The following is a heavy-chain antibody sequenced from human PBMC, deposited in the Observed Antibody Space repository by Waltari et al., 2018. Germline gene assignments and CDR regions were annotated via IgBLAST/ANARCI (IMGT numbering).Heavy chain of an antibody. CDR3: ARESERGYDLDS. Sequence: VQLVQSGIEVKKPGASVKVSCEASGYMFTANIIHWVRQAPGQGLEWMGWVNPNSGDTGSTQKFQGRLSMTRDASTSTAFMDLSGLTSDDTAVYYCARESERGYDLDSWGQGTLV. J-gene: IGHJ5*01. D-gene: IGHD5-12*01. V-gene: IGHV1-2*02. CDR1: GYMFTANI. CDR2: VNPNSGDT.